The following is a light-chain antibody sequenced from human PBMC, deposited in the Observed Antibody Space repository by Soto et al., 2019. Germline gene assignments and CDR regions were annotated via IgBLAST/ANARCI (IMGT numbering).Light chain of an antibody. CDR3: QQYGNALWT. J-gene: IGKJ1*01. CDR1: QSLTTDS. CDR2: GIF. Sequence: IVLTQSPDTLSLSPGERATLSCRASQSLTTDSLAWYQQRPGQTPRLLIYGIFNRATGIPARFSGSGSGADFTLTISRLETEDFAVYYCQQYGNALWTFGQGTKVEI. V-gene: IGKV3-20*01.